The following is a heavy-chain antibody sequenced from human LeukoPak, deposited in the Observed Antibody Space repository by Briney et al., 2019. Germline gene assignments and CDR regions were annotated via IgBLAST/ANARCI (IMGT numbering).Heavy chain of an antibody. V-gene: IGHV4-4*09. Sequence: NPSETLSLTCTVSGGSISSYYWSWIRQPPGKGLEGIGHMYTSGSTNYNPSLESRVTISVDKSKSQFSLKLNSVPAADTAVYYCARGNGIVVPAAIRVWFDPWGQGTLVTVSS. CDR1: GGSISSYY. D-gene: IGHD2-15*01. CDR3: ARGNGIVVPAAIRVWFDP. J-gene: IGHJ5*02. CDR2: MYTSGST.